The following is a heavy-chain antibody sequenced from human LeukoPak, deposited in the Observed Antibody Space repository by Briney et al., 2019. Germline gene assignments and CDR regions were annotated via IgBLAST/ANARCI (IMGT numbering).Heavy chain of an antibody. V-gene: IGHV1-2*02. CDR1: GYTFTGYY. D-gene: IGHD3-10*01. CDR2: INPNSGGT. Sequence: ASVKVSCKASGYTFTGYYMHWVRQAPGQGLEWMGWINPNSGGTNYAQKFQGGVTMTRDTSISTAYMELSRLRSDDTAVYYCARVPHPITMVRGVIIWFDPWGQGTLVTVSS. J-gene: IGHJ5*02. CDR3: ARVPHPITMVRGVIIWFDP.